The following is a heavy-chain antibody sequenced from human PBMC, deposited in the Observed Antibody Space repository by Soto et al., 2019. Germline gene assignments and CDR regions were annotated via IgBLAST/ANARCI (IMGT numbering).Heavy chain of an antibody. J-gene: IGHJ3*02. CDR1: GGSISSGGYY. D-gene: IGHD3-10*01. Sequence: SETLSLTCTVSGGSISSGGYYWSWIRQHPGKGLEWIGYIYYSGSTYYNPSLKSRVTISVDTSKNQFSLKLSSVTAADTAVYYCARDRQQESPGSAFDIWGQGTMVTVSS. CDR3: ARDRQQESPGSAFDI. V-gene: IGHV4-31*03. CDR2: IYYSGST.